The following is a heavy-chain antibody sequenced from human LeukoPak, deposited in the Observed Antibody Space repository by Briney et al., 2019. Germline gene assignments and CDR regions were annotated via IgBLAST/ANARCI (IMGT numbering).Heavy chain of an antibody. J-gene: IGHJ4*02. CDR3: ARVKGGTYSRTAFDY. D-gene: IGHD2-21*01. CDR1: GGSISDYY. Sequence: SETLSLTCTVSGGSISDYYWTWIRQPPGQGLEWLGYMNYRGSAHYRPSLQSRFTMSVDKSKNQFSLKLTSMNTADTAFYYCARVKGGTYSRTAFDYWGQGILVVVSS. CDR2: MNYRGSA. V-gene: IGHV4-59*13.